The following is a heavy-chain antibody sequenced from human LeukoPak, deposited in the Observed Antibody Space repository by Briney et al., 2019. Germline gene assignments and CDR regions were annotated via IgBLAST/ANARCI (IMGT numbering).Heavy chain of an antibody. CDR3: ARQRDDYDAFDI. V-gene: IGHV4-39*01. CDR2: IYSSGST. D-gene: IGHD5-24*01. Sequence: PSETLSLTCSVSGGSISRSSFYWGWIRQPPGKGLEWIGSIYSSGSTYYNPSLKSRVTISVDTSKNQFSLKLSAVTAADTAVYYCARQRDDYDAFDIWGQGTMVTVSS. J-gene: IGHJ3*02. CDR1: GGSISRSSFY.